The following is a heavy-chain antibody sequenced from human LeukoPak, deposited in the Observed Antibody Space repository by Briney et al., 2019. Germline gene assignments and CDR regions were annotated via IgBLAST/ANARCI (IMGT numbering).Heavy chain of an antibody. Sequence: GGSLRLSCAASGFTFTNAWMSWVRQAPGKGLEWVGRIKSKSDGGTTDYAAPVKGRFTISRDDSKNTLYLQMNSLKTEDTAVYYCTTDPGYSGYDYGLHFDYWGQGTLVTVSS. CDR2: IKSKSDGGTT. CDR3: TTDPGYSGYDYGLHFDY. J-gene: IGHJ4*02. CDR1: GFTFTNAW. V-gene: IGHV3-15*01. D-gene: IGHD5-12*01.